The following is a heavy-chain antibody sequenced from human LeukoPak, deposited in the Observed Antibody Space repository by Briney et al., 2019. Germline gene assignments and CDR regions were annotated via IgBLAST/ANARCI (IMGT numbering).Heavy chain of an antibody. CDR3: ARGTVLRFLEWLLEGDY. V-gene: IGHV1-2*02. Sequence: GASVKVSCKASGYTFTGYYMHWVRQAPGQGLEWMGWINPNSGGTNYAQKFQGRATMTRDTSISTAYMELSRLRSDDTVVYYCARGTVLRFLEWLLEGDYWGQGTLVTVSS. J-gene: IGHJ4*02. CDR1: GYTFTGYY. D-gene: IGHD3-3*01. CDR2: INPNSGGT.